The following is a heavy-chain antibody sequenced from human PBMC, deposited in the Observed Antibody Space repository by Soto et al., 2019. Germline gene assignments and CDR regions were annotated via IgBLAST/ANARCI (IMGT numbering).Heavy chain of an antibody. CDR1: GYTLTSYY. D-gene: IGHD6-13*01. CDR3: AIFVAAADFDY. J-gene: IGHJ4*02. V-gene: IGHV1-46*01. Sequence: AASVKVSCKASGYTLTSYYMHWVRQAPGQGLEWMGIINPSGGSTSYAQKFQGRVTMTRDTSTSTVYMELSSLRSEDTAVYYCAIFVAAADFDYWGQGTLVTVSS. CDR2: INPSGGST.